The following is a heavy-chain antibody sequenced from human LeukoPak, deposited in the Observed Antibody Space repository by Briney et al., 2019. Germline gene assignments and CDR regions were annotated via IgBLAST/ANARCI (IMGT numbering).Heavy chain of an antibody. J-gene: IGHJ4*02. CDR1: GFTFSTYV. CDR3: ARGINHRVPKENFDY. D-gene: IGHD1-14*01. V-gene: IGHV3-23*01. Sequence: GGSLRLSCAASGFTFSTYVMSWVRQAPGKGLEWVSAISGFGGSTYYADSVKGRFTISRDNSKNTLFLQMNSLRAEDTAVYYCARGINHRVPKENFDYWGQGTLVTVSS. CDR2: ISGFGGST.